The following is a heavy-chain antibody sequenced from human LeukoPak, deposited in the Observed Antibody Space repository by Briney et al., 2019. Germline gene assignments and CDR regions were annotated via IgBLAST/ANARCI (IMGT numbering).Heavy chain of an antibody. J-gene: IGHJ4*02. Sequence: SGTLSLTCAVSGGSISSSNWWSWVRQPPGKGLEWIGEIYHSGSTNYNPSLKSRVTISVDTSKNQFSLKLSSVTAADTAVYYCARGRTTRGSGSYFDYWGQGTRVTVSS. CDR2: IYHSGST. CDR3: ARGRTTRGSGSYFDY. CDR1: GGSISSSNW. D-gene: IGHD3-10*01. V-gene: IGHV4-4*02.